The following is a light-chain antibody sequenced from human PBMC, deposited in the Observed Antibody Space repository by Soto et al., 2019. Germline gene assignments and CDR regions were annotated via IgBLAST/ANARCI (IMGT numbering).Light chain of an antibody. CDR1: SSNIGAGYD. Sequence: QSVLTQPPSVSGAPGQRVTISCTGSSSNIGAGYDVHWYQQLPGTAPKLLIYGNSNRPSGVPDRFSGSKSGTSAYLAITGLHAEDEAEDYCQSYDSSLSGYVFGTGTKVTVL. CDR3: QSYDSSLSGYV. V-gene: IGLV1-40*01. CDR2: GNS. J-gene: IGLJ1*01.